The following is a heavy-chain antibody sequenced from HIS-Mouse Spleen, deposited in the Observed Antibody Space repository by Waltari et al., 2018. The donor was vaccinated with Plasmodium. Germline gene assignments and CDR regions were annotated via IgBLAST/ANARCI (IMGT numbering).Heavy chain of an antibody. J-gene: IGHJ2*01. CDR3: ASSWYWYFDL. CDR2: IKQDGSEK. Sequence: EVKLVESGGGLVQPGGSLRRSCAASGSTFSSYWMSWVRQAPGKGVEWVANIKQDGSEKYYVDSVKGRFTISTDNAKNSLYLQMNSLRAEDTAVYYCASSWYWYFDLWGRGTLVTVSS. CDR1: GSTFSSYW. V-gene: IGHV3-7*01. D-gene: IGHD6-13*01.